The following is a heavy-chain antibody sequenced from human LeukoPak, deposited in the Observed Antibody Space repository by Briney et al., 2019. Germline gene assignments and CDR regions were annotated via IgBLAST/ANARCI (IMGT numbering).Heavy chain of an antibody. Sequence: GGSLRLSCAASGFTFSSYAMHWVRQAPGKGLEWVAVISYDGSNKYYADSVKGRFTISRDNSKNTLYLQMNSLRAEDTAVYHCARDFGLWLHYFDYWGQGTLVTVSS. CDR2: ISYDGSNK. V-gene: IGHV3-30-3*01. J-gene: IGHJ4*02. CDR1: GFTFSSYA. D-gene: IGHD5-18*01. CDR3: ARDFGLWLHYFDY.